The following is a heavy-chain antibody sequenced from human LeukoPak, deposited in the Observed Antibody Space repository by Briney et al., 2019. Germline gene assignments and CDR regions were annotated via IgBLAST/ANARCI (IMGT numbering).Heavy chain of an antibody. D-gene: IGHD6-19*01. CDR1: GVSISSGPYY. Sequence: SETLSLTCTVSGVSISSGPYYWGWIRQPPGKGLEWIGSFYYYSGSIYFNPSLKSRVTISVDTSNNLFSLKLSSVTAADTAVYYCARDRGSSGWFDYWGQGTLVTVSS. CDR2: FYYYSGSI. J-gene: IGHJ5*01. CDR3: ARDRGSSGWFDY. V-gene: IGHV4-39*07.